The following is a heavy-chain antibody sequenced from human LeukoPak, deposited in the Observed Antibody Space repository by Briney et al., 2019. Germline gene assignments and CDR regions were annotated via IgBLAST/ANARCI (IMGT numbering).Heavy chain of an antibody. D-gene: IGHD3-3*01. CDR1: GFTFSSHW. J-gene: IGHJ4*02. CDR3: ARSLTIFDY. Sequence: GGSLRLSCAASGFTFSSHWMTWVRQAPGKGLEWVANIKEDGTRKNYMDSVKGRFTISRDNAKNSLYLQMSGLRAEDTAVYYCARSLTIFDYWGQGTLVTVSS. V-gene: IGHV3-7*03. CDR2: IKEDGTRK.